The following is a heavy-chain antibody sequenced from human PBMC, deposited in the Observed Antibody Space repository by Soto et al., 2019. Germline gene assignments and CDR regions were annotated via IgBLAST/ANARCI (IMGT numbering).Heavy chain of an antibody. J-gene: IGHJ4*02. CDR2: ITTDKGKT. CDR3: APRSPSFDY. V-gene: IGHV1-18*01. CDR1: GYTFTSYG. Sequence: QVQLVQSGPEVKKPGASVKVSCKTSGYTFTSYGISWVRQAPGQGLEWMGWITTDKGKTTYAQKFQGRVTMTTDTSTSTAYMYLRSLRSDDTAVYYCAPRSPSFDYWGQGTLVAVSS.